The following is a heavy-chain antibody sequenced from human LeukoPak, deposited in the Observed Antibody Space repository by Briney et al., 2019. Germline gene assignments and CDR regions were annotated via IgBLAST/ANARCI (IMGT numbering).Heavy chain of an antibody. J-gene: IGHJ6*02. V-gene: IGHV3-15*01. CDR2: IKSKADGGTT. Sequence: AGSLRLSCTVSGFSFRNAWMRWVRQAPGKGLEWVGRIKSKADGGTTDYAAPVKGRFTISRDDSKNTLYLEMNSLKTEDTGVYYCASQYETIIGAALDVWGQGTTVT. D-gene: IGHD2/OR15-2a*01. CDR1: GFSFRNAW. CDR3: ASQYETIIGAALDV.